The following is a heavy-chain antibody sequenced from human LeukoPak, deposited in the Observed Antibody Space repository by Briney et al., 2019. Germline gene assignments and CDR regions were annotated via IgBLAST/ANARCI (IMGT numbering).Heavy chain of an antibody. CDR1: GGSISSYY. V-gene: IGHV4-59*01. Sequence: SETLSLTCTVSGGSISSYYWSWIRQPPGKGLEWIGYIYYSGSTNYNPSLKSRVTTSVDTSKNQFSLKLSSVTAADTAVYYCARLSTSIAAAGWANYFDYWGQGTLVTVSS. J-gene: IGHJ4*02. CDR3: ARLSTSIAAAGWANYFDY. D-gene: IGHD6-13*01. CDR2: IYYSGST.